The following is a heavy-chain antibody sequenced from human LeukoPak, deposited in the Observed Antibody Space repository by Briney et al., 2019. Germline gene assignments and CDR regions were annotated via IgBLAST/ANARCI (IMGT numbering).Heavy chain of an antibody. CDR3: ARDPITMIGTHFDY. V-gene: IGHV4-61*01. D-gene: IGHD3-10*02. CDR2: IYYTGST. Sequence: SETLSLTCTVSGDSVNSGSSYWSWIRQPPGKGLEWIGYIYYTGSTKYNPSLKSRVTISVDTSKNQFSLRVTSVTAADTAVYYCARDPITMIGTHFDYWGQGTLVTVSS. J-gene: IGHJ4*02. CDR1: GDSVNSGSSY.